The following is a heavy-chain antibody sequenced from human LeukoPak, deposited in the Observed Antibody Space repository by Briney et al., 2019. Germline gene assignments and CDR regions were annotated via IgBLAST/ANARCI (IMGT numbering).Heavy chain of an antibody. Sequence: SETLSLTCTVSGGSISSYYWSWIRQPPGKGLEWIGYIYYSGGTNYNPSLKSRVTISVDTSKNQFSLKLSSVTAADTAVYYCAGQRGPYYFDYWGQGTLVTVSS. CDR2: IYYSGGT. V-gene: IGHV4-59*01. D-gene: IGHD3-10*01. CDR1: GGSISSYY. J-gene: IGHJ4*02. CDR3: AGQRGPYYFDY.